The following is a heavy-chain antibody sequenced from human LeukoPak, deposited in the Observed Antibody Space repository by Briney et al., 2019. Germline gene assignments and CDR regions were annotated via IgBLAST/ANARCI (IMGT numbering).Heavy chain of an antibody. J-gene: IGHJ4*02. D-gene: IGHD3-9*01. CDR3: ARDYILTCYYDY. CDR1: GYTFTSYD. Sequence: ASVKVSCKASGYTFTSYDINWVRQATGQGLEWMGWMNPNSGNTGYAQKFQGRVTMTRNTSISTAYMELSSLRSEDTAVYYCARDYILTCYYDYWGQGTLVTVSS. CDR2: MNPNSGNT. V-gene: IGHV1-8*01.